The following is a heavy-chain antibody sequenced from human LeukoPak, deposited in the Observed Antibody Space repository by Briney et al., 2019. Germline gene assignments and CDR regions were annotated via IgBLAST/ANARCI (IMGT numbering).Heavy chain of an antibody. V-gene: IGHV4-39*07. J-gene: IGHJ4*02. Sequence: PSETLSLTCTVSGGSISSYYWGWIRQPPGKGLEWIGSIYYSGSTYYNPSLKSRVTISVDTSKNQFSLKLSSVTAADTAVYYCARAFRGSYGLDYWGQGTLVTVSS. D-gene: IGHD1-26*01. CDR2: IYYSGST. CDR3: ARAFRGSYGLDY. CDR1: GGSISSYY.